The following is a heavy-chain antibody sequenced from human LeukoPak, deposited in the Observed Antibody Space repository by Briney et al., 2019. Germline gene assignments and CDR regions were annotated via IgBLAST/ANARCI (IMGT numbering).Heavy chain of an antibody. V-gene: IGHV4-39*07. Sequence: SETLSLTCTVSGGSISSSSYYWGWIRQPPGKGLEWIGSIYYSGSTYYNPSLKSRVTIPVDTSKNQFSLKLSSVTAADTAVYYCARASGIAVAGPLDYWGQGTLVTVSS. J-gene: IGHJ4*02. CDR2: IYYSGST. D-gene: IGHD6-19*01. CDR1: GGSISSSSYY. CDR3: ARASGIAVAGPLDY.